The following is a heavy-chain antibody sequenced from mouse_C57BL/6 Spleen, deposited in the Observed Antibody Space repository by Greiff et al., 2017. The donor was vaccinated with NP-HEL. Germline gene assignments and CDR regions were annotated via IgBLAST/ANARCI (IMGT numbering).Heavy chain of an antibody. CDR2: IWSGGST. CDR1: GFSLTSYG. Sequence: QVQLQQSGPGLVQPSQSLSITCTVSGFSLTSYGVHWVRQSPGKGLEWLGVIWSGGSTDYNAAFISRLSISKDNSKSQVFFKMNSLQADDTAIYYCARYYYGSPYFDVWGTGTTVTVSS. CDR3: ARYYYGSPYFDV. D-gene: IGHD1-1*01. J-gene: IGHJ1*03. V-gene: IGHV2-2*01.